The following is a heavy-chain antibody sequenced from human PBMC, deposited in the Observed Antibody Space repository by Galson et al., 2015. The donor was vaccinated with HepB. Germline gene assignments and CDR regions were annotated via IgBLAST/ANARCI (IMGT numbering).Heavy chain of an antibody. CDR2: FDPEDGET. Sequence: SVKVSCKVSGYTLTELSMHWVRQAPGKGLEWMGGFDPEDGETIYAQKSQGRVAMTEDTSTDTAYMELSSLRSEDTAVYYCATGRTIFGVVIRGDAFDIWGQGTMVTVSS. V-gene: IGHV1-24*01. J-gene: IGHJ3*02. CDR3: ATGRTIFGVVIRGDAFDI. D-gene: IGHD3-3*01. CDR1: GYTLTELS.